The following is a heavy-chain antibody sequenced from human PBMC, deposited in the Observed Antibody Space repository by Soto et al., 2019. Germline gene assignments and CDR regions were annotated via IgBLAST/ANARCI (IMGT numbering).Heavy chain of an antibody. J-gene: IGHJ4*02. CDR3: ARHQYYYDSSGYTLDY. V-gene: IGHV4-39*01. CDR1: GGSISSSTYY. CDR2: VYYSGST. D-gene: IGHD3-22*01. Sequence: SETLSLTCTVSGGSISSSTYYWGWIRQPPGKGLEWIGSVYYSGSTYYNPSLKSRVTISVDTSNNQFSLNLNSVTAADTVVYYCARHQYYYDSSGYTLDYWDQGTLVTVSS.